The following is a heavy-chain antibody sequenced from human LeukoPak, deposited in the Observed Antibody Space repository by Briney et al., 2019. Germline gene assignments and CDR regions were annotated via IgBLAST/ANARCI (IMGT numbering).Heavy chain of an antibody. CDR2: INHSGST. D-gene: IGHD6-19*01. J-gene: IGHJ4*02. Sequence: SETLSLTCAVYGGSFSGYYWSWSRQPPGKGLEWIGEINHSGSTNYNPSLKSRVTISVDTSKNQFSLKLSSVTAADTAVYYCARHRSSGWHDYWGQGTLVTVSS. CDR3: ARHRSSGWHDY. CDR1: GGSFSGYY. V-gene: IGHV4-34*01.